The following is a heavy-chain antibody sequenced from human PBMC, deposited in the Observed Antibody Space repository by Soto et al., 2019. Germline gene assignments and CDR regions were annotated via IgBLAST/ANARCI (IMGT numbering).Heavy chain of an antibody. CDR3: AKAVYSGSYFDY. D-gene: IGHD1-26*01. CDR1: GFTFSSYG. V-gene: IGHV3-30*18. CDR2: ISYDGSNK. Sequence: QVQLVESGGGVVQPGRSLRLSCAASGFTFSSYGMHLVRQAPGKGLEWVTVISYDGSNKYYADSVKGRFTISRDNSKNTLYLQMNSLRAEDTAVYYCAKAVYSGSYFDYWGQGTLVTVSS. J-gene: IGHJ4*02.